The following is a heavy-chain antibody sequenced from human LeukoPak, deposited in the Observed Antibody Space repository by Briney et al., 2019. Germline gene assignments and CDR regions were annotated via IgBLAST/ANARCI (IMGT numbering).Heavy chain of an antibody. J-gene: IGHJ4*02. Sequence: PGGSLRLSCAASGFTFSTYGFHWVRQAPGKGLEWVAVIPYDGSHKDYADSVKGRFTISRDDSKNTLYLQMNSLRTEDTAVYYCAHFYGSGSYSFDFWGQGTLVTVSS. D-gene: IGHD3-10*01. CDR3: AHFYGSGSYSFDF. CDR2: IPYDGSHK. CDR1: GFTFSTYG. V-gene: IGHV3-30*03.